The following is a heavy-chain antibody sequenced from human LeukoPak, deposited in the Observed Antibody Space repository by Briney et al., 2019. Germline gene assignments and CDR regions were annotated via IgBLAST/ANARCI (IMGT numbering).Heavy chain of an antibody. Sequence: GGSLRLSCAASGFTFSSYTMNWVRQAPGKGLEWVSSISGSSSYIYYADSVKGRFTISRHNAKNSLYLQMNSLRAEDTAVYYCARDLEEYCSGGSCSLFDYWGQGTLVTVSS. CDR1: GFTFSSYT. J-gene: IGHJ4*02. CDR3: ARDLEEYCSGGSCSLFDY. V-gene: IGHV3-21*01. CDR2: ISGSSSYI. D-gene: IGHD2-15*01.